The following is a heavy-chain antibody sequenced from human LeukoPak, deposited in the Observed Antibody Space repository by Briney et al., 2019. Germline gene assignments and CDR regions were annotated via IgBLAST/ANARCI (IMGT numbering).Heavy chain of an antibody. CDR3: AKDLLLGYFDY. CDR1: GFTFSSYA. D-gene: IGHD2-15*01. CDR2: ISGSGGST. J-gene: IGHJ4*02. V-gene: IGHV3-23*01. Sequence: GGSLRLSCAASGFTFSSYAMSWVRQAPGKGLDWVSGISGSGGSTYYADSVKGRFTLSRDNSKNTLYLQMNSLRAEDTAVYYCAKDLLLGYFDYWGQGTLVTVSS.